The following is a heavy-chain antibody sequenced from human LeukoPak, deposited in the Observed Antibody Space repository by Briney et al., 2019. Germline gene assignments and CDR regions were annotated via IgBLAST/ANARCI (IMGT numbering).Heavy chain of an antibody. Sequence: PGRSLTLSRVASGFTFRDYSMAWVSQVPGGWREWVSAIARDNYTLYPDPLKGRFTISRDNSRNSLYLQMNSLRAKDTDFYYCVKDRGRGTDVADDFDFWGQGTLVTVSS. J-gene: IGHJ4*02. V-gene: IGHV3-23*01. CDR2: IARDNYT. D-gene: IGHD6-19*01. CDR1: GFTFRDYS. CDR3: VKDRGRGTDVADDFDF.